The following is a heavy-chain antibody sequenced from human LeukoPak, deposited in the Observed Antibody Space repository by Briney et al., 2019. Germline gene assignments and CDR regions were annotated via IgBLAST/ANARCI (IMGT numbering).Heavy chain of an antibody. D-gene: IGHD2-2*02. V-gene: IGHV1-2*02. J-gene: IGHJ4*02. Sequence: ASVKVSCKASGYTFTGYYMHWVPQAPGQGLEWMGWINPNSGGTNYAQKFQGRVTMTRDTSISTAYMELSRLRSDDTAVYYCARGPDFGQLGTIDIVVVPAAISFICDYWGQGTLVTVSS. CDR1: GYTFTGYY. CDR2: INPNSGGT. CDR3: ARGPDFGQLGTIDIVVVPAAISFICDY.